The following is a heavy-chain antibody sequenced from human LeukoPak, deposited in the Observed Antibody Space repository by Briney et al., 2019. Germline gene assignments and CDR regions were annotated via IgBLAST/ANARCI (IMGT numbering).Heavy chain of an antibody. V-gene: IGHV3-23*01. CDR2: ISGGGGST. CDR1: GFTFSSYA. CDR3: ARGSGSGSYYPRFDY. Sequence: GGSLRLSCAASGFTFSSYAMSWVRQAPGKGLEWVSAISGGGGSTYYADSVKGRFTISRDNSKNSLYLQMNSLRAEDTAVYYCARGSGSGSYYPRFDYWGQGTLVTVSS. D-gene: IGHD3-10*01. J-gene: IGHJ4*02.